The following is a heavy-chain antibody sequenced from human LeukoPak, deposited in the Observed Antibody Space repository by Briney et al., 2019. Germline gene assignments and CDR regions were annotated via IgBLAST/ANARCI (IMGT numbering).Heavy chain of an antibody. CDR1: GFTFSSYA. CDR3: AKTRGYCSSTSCYYLDY. Sequence: GGSLRLSCAASGFTFSSYAMSWVRQAPGNGLEWVSAISGSGGSTYYADSVKGRFTISRDNSKNTLYLQMNSLRAEDTAVYYCAKTRGYCSSTSCYYLDYWGQGTLVTVSS. V-gene: IGHV3-23*01. CDR2: ISGSGGST. J-gene: IGHJ4*02. D-gene: IGHD2-2*01.